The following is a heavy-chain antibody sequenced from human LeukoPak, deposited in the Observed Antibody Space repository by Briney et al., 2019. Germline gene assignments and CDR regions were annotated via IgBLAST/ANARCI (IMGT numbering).Heavy chain of an antibody. CDR1: GGSLRDHY. V-gene: IGHV4-34*01. J-gene: IGHJ4*02. D-gene: IGHD2-15*01. Sequence: RASETLSLTCAVSGGSLRDHYWGWIRQVPGKGLEWIGEINDSGNTNYNPSLEGRVTLSVDPSKNQFSLKMRPVTAADTSIYYCARPYCSRGSCYRDFDYWGQGTLVTVSS. CDR2: INDSGNT. CDR3: ARPYCSRGSCYRDFDY.